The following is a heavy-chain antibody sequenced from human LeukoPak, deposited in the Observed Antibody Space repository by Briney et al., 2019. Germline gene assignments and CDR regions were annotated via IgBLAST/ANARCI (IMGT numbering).Heavy chain of an antibody. CDR2: ISTTSTSI. J-gene: IGHJ4*02. CDR1: GFAFSGYS. D-gene: IGHD1-26*01. V-gene: IGHV3-21*06. CDR3: ARGVGATHFDC. Sequence: GGSLRLSCAASGFAFSGYSMNWVRQAPGRGPEWVSLISTTSTSIYYADSVGGRLTISRDNAKNSLYLQMNSLRAEDTAVYYCARGVGATHFDCWGQGTLVTVST.